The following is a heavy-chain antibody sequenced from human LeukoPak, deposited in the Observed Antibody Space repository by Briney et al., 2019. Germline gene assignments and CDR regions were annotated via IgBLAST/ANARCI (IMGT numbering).Heavy chain of an antibody. J-gene: IGHJ6*02. CDR2: IYYSGST. D-gene: IGHD2-2*01. CDR1: GGSISSSSYY. V-gene: IGHV4-39*01. CDR3: ANLGHIVVVPAAMKYYYYGMDV. Sequence: SETLSLTCTVSGGSISSSSYYWGWIRQPPGKGLEWIGSIYYSGSTYYKPSLKSRVTISVDTSKNQFSLKLSSVTAADTAVYYCANLGHIVVVPAAMKYYYYGMDVWGQGTTVTVSS.